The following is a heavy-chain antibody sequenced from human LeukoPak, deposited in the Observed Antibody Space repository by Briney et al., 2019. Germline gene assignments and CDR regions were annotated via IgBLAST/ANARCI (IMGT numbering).Heavy chain of an antibody. CDR1: GFTFSNYN. CDR2: ISSSSSYI. CDR3: AGDSHFGYGMDV. D-gene: IGHD3-10*01. Sequence: SGGSLRLSCAASGFTFSNYNMNWVRQAPGKGLEWVSSISSSSSYIYYADSVKGRFTISRDNAKNSLYLQMNSLRAEDTAVYYCAGDSHFGYGMDVWGQGTTVTVSS. V-gene: IGHV3-21*01. J-gene: IGHJ6*02.